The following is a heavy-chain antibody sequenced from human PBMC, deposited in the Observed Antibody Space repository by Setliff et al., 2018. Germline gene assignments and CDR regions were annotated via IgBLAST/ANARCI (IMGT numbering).Heavy chain of an antibody. V-gene: IGHV3-30-3*01. Sequence: GGSLRLSCAASGFTISYYAIHWVRQAPGKGLEWVAVSRYAENYQYYADSVKGRFTISRDNSENTLYLQMNSLRPDDTAVYYCARDQGSYGYRAFDSWGQGALVTVSS. D-gene: IGHD3-16*01. CDR3: ARDQGSYGYRAFDS. CDR1: GFTISYYA. CDR2: SRYAENYQ. J-gene: IGHJ4*02.